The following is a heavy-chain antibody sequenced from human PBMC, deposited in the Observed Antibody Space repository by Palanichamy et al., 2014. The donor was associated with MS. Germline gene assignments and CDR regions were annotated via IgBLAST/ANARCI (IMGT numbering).Heavy chain of an antibody. D-gene: IGHD3-10*01. CDR3: ARQRFGGGSSEVDY. V-gene: IGHV4-39*01. J-gene: IGHJ4*02. CDR2: IYYSGST. CDR1: GGSISSSSYY. Sequence: QLQLQESGPGLVKPSETLSLTCTVSGGSISSSSYYWGWIRQPPGKGLEWIGSIYYSGSTYYNPSLKSRVTISVDTSKNQFSLKLSSVTAADTAVYYCARQRFGGGSSEVDYWGQGTLVTVSS.